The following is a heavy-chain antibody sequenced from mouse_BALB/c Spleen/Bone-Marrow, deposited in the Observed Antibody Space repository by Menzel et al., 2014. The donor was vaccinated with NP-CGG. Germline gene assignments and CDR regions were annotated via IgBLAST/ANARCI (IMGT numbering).Heavy chain of an antibody. V-gene: IGHV3-2*02. Sequence: EVKLMESGPGLVKPSQSLSLTCIVTGYSITRDYAWNWIRQLPGNKLEWMGYISYSGSTTYNPSLESRISITRDTSKNQFFLQLNSVTTEDTATYYCARSSSYDYDVGFAYWGQGTLVTVSA. CDR3: ARSSSYDYDVGFAY. CDR2: ISYSGST. CDR1: GYSITRDYA. J-gene: IGHJ3*01. D-gene: IGHD2-4*01.